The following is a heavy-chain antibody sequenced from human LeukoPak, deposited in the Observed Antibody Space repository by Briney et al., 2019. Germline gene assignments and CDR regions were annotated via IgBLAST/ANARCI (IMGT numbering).Heavy chain of an antibody. CDR3: ARGRICSSGYYSPFDY. Sequence: GRSLRLSCAASGFTFSSYAMHWVRQAPGKGLEWVAVISYDGSNKYYADSVKGRFTISRDNSKNTLYLQMNSLRAEDTAVYYCARGRICSSGYYSPFDYWGQGTLVTVSS. J-gene: IGHJ4*02. D-gene: IGHD3-22*01. CDR2: ISYDGSNK. V-gene: IGHV3-30-3*01. CDR1: GFTFSSYA.